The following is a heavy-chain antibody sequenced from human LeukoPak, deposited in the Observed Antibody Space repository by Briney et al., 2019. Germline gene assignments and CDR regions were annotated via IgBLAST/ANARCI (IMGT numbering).Heavy chain of an antibody. D-gene: IGHD1-1*01. J-gene: IGHJ4*01. CDR1: GYTFTGYY. V-gene: IGHV1-2*02. CDR3: ARDGHPYNWNDFDY. CDR2: VNPNTGGT. Sequence: ASVKVSSKASGYTFTGYYMHWVRQAPGQGLEWMGWVNPNTGGTYYAQRFQGRVTMTRDTSISTAYMELRSLKSDDTAVYYCARDGHPYNWNDFDYWGQGTLVTVSS.